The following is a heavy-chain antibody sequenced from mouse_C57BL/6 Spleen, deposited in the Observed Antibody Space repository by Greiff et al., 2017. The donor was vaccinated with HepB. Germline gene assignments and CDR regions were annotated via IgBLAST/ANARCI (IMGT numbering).Heavy chain of an antibody. CDR1: GFSLSTSGMG. CDR2: IYWDDDK. J-gene: IGHJ4*01. Sequence: QVTLKVSGPGILQSSQTLSLTCSFSGFSLSTSGMGVSWIRQPSGKGLEWLAHIYWDDDKRYNPSLKSRLTISKDTSRNQVFLKITSVDTADTATYYCARRADYYGSSYDLYDAMDYWGQGTSVTVSS. V-gene: IGHV8-12*01. D-gene: IGHD1-1*01. CDR3: ARRADYYGSSYDLYDAMDY.